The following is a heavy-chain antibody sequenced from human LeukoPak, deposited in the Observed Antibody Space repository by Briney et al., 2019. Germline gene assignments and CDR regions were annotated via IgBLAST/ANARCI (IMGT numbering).Heavy chain of an antibody. V-gene: IGHV4-59*01. Sequence: SETLSLTCTVSGGSISSYYWSWIRQPPGKELEWIGYIYYSGSTNYNPSLKSRVTISVDTSKNQFSLKLSSVTAADTAVYYCAREQAYYGSVPPGRGDGMDVWGQGTTVTVSS. D-gene: IGHD3-10*01. J-gene: IGHJ6*02. CDR1: GGSISSYY. CDR2: IYYSGST. CDR3: AREQAYYGSVPPGRGDGMDV.